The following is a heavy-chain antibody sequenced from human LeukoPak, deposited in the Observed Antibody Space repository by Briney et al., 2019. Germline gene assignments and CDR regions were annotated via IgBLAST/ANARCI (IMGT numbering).Heavy chain of an antibody. J-gene: IGHJ5*02. CDR2: ISSNGGST. CDR3: ARTQGDFWSGYYWFDP. Sequence: PGGSLRLSCAASGFTFSSYAMHWVRQAPGKGLEYVSAISSNGGSTYYANSVEGRFTISRDNSKNTLYLQMGSLRVEDMAVYYCARTQGDFWSGYYWFDPWGQGTLVTVSS. D-gene: IGHD3-3*01. CDR1: GFTFSSYA. V-gene: IGHV3-64*01.